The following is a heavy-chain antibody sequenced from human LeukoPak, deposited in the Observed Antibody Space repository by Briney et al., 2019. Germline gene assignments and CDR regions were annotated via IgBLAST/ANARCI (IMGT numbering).Heavy chain of an antibody. J-gene: IGHJ3*02. D-gene: IGHD3-3*01. CDR1: GFTFSDYN. CDR2: ISSSRSDI. Sequence: KSGGSLRLSCGASGFTFSDYNMNWVRQAPGKGLEWVASISSSRSDIYYADSVKGRFTVSRNNAKKSLYLQMNSLRAEDTAVYYCARDEDWSGYYGAFDIWGQGTMVTVSS. V-gene: IGHV3-21*01. CDR3: ARDEDWSGYYGAFDI.